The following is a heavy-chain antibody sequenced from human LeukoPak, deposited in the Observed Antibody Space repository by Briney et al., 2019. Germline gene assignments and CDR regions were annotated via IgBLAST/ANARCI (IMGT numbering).Heavy chain of an antibody. CDR1: GGTFSSYA. D-gene: IGHD2-15*01. CDR2: IIPIFGTA. V-gene: IGHV1-69*05. CDR3: ARSRRGYCSGGSCNHFDY. Sequence: SVKVSCKASGGTFSSYAISWVRQAPGQGLEWMGGIIPIFGTANYAQKFQGRVTITTNESTSTAYMELSSLRSEDTAVYYCARSRRGYCSGGSCNHFDYWGQGTLVTVSS. J-gene: IGHJ4*02.